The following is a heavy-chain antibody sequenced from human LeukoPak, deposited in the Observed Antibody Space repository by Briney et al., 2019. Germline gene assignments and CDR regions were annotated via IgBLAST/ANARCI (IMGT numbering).Heavy chain of an antibody. Sequence: SETLSLTCTVSGYSISSGYYWGWIRQPPGKGLEWIGSIYHSGSTYYNPSLKSRVTISVDTSKNQFSLKLSSVTAADTAVYYCARRNSGLAVAGTTPFDYWGQGTLVTVSS. J-gene: IGHJ4*02. D-gene: IGHD6-19*01. CDR3: ARRNSGLAVAGTTPFDY. V-gene: IGHV4-38-2*02. CDR1: GYSISSGYY. CDR2: IYHSGST.